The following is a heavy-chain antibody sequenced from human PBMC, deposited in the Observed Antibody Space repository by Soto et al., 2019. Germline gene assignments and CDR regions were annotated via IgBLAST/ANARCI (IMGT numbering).Heavy chain of an antibody. V-gene: IGHV1-69*04. D-gene: IGHD6-13*01. CDR2: IIPILGIA. CDR3: ARDRSSSWYDY. Sequence: ASVKVSCKASGYTFTSYTISWVRQAPGQGLEWMGRIIPILGIANYAQKFQGRVTITADKSTSTAYMELSSLRSEDTAVYYCARDRSSSWYDYWGQGTLVTVSS. CDR1: GYTFTSYT. J-gene: IGHJ4*02.